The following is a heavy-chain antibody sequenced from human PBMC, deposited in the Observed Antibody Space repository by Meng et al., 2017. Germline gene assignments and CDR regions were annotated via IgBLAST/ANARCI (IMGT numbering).Heavy chain of an antibody. J-gene: IGHJ4*02. CDR2: LNAGNGDT. CDR3: ARDSCTGGICYRGSFDY. Sequence: VQRVQSGAEVKEPGASVKVSCKASGYTFTSYAMHWVRQAPGQSLEWMGWLNAGNGDTKYSQKFQGRVTITRDSSASTAYMELSSLRSEDTAVYYCARDSCTGGICYRGSFDYWAQGTLVTVSS. CDR1: GYTFTSYA. V-gene: IGHV1-3*01. D-gene: IGHD2-15*01.